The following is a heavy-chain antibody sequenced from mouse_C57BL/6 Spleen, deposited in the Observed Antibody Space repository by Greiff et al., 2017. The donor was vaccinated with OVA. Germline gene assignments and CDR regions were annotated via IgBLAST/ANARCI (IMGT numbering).Heavy chain of an antibody. J-gene: IGHJ3*01. CDR2: IPPNSGST. CDR3: ANYYDYDLGFAY. D-gene: IGHD2-4*01. Sequence: QVQLQQPGAELVKPGASVKLSCKASGYTFTSYWMHWVKQRPGQGLEWIGMIPPNSGSTNYNEKFKSKATLTVDKSSSTAYMQLSSLTSEDSAVYYCANYYDYDLGFAYWGQGTLVTVSA. V-gene: IGHV1-64*01. CDR1: GYTFTSYW.